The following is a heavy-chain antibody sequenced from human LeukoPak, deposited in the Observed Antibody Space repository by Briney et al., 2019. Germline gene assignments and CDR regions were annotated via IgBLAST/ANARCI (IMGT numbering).Heavy chain of an antibody. J-gene: IGHJ4*02. CDR2: ISGSGGST. CDR3: AKKRGVVVAASDY. CDR1: GFTFSSYA. Sequence: GGSLRLSCAASGFTFSSYAMSWVRQAPGKGLEWVSAISGSGGSTYYADSVKGRFTISRDNSKITLYLQMNSLRAEDTAVYYCAKKRGVVVAASDYWGQGTLVTVSS. D-gene: IGHD2-15*01. V-gene: IGHV3-23*01.